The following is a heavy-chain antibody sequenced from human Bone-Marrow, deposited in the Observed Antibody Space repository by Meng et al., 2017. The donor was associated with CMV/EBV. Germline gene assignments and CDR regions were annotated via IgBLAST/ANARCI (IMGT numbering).Heavy chain of an antibody. Sequence: LSLTCAASGFTFSSYAMHWVRRAPGKGLEWVAVISYDGSNKYYADSVKGRFTISRDNSKNTLYLQMNSLRAEDTAVYYCATGWFDPWGQGTLVTVSS. CDR2: ISYDGSNK. CDR3: ATGWFDP. J-gene: IGHJ5*02. CDR1: GFTFSSYA. V-gene: IGHV3-30-3*01.